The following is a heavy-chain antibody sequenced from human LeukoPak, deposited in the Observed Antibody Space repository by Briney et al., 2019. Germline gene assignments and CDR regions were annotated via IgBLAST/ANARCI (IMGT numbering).Heavy chain of an antibody. CDR3: AVMYSSGWYSRYYFDY. Sequence: ASVKVSCKASGYTFTSYDINWVRQATGQGLEWMGWMNPNSGNTGYAQKFQGRVTITRNTSISTAYMELSSLRSEDTAVYYCAVMYSSGWYSRYYFDYWGQGTLVTVSS. D-gene: IGHD6-19*01. CDR1: GYTFTSYD. J-gene: IGHJ4*02. CDR2: MNPNSGNT. V-gene: IGHV1-8*01.